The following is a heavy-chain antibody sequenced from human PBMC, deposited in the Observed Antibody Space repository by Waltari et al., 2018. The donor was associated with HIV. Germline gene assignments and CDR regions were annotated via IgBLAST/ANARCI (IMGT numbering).Heavy chain of an antibody. Sequence: EVRLVESGGSLVQPGGSLRLSCAASGFTFSRYTMNWVRQAPGKGLEWVSYISGAQTTTYYADSVKGRFTISRDNAENSLYLQMNSLRAEDTALYYCVRDGFDYGDHFDYWGQGTLVTVSS. CDR2: ISGAQTTT. D-gene: IGHD4-17*01. CDR1: GFTFSRYT. CDR3: VRDGFDYGDHFDY. J-gene: IGHJ4*02. V-gene: IGHV3-48*01.